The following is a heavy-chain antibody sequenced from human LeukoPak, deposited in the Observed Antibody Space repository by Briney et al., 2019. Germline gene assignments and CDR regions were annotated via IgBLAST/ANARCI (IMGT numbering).Heavy chain of an antibody. V-gene: IGHV4-59*12. CDR2: IYYSGST. Sequence: SETLSLTCTVSAGSISLYNTYYWNWIRQSPGKGLEWIGYIYYSGSTSYNPSLKSRATISVDMSKNQFSLKLSSVTAADTAVYYCAREMDSSGWYQMEAFDIWGQGTMVTVSS. D-gene: IGHD6-19*01. CDR3: AREMDSSGWYQMEAFDI. J-gene: IGHJ3*02. CDR1: AGSISLYNTYY.